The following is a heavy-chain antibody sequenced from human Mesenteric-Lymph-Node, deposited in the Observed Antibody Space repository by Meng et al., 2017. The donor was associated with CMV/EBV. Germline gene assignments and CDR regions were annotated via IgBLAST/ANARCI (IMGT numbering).Heavy chain of an antibody. D-gene: IGHD3-22*01. V-gene: IGHV3-21*01. CDR2: ISSGSDYI. Sequence: GESLKISCAASGFTFNSAWMNWVRQAPGKGLEWVSSISSGSDYIYYADSLKGRFTISRDNAKNSLYLQMNSLRAEDTAVYYCTRGVSSGYYFIDYWGQGTLVTVSS. CDR1: GFTFNSAW. CDR3: TRGVSSGYYFIDY. J-gene: IGHJ4*02.